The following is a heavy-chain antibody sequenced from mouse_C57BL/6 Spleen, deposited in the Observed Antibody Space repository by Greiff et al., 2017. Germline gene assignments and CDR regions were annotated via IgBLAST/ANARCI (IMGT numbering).Heavy chain of an antibody. CDR2: IDPSDSET. CDR3: ASLYYGNYY. CDR1: GYTFTSYW. D-gene: IGHD2-1*01. V-gene: IGHV1-52*01. J-gene: IGHJ2*01. Sequence: QVQLQQPGAELVRPGSSVKLSCKASGYTFTSYWMHWVKQRPIQGLEWIGNIDPSDSETHYNQKFKDKATLTVDKSSSTAYMQLSSLTSEASAVYYCASLYYGNYYWGQGTTLTVSS.